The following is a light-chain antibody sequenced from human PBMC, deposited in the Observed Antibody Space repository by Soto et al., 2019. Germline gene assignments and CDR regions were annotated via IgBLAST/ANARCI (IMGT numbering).Light chain of an antibody. CDR1: QSVSSSY. Sequence: GVAQSPGALSLSPGERATLSCRAIQSVSSSYLAWYQQKPGQAPRLLIYGASSRATGIPDRFSGSGSGTDFTLTISRLEPEDFAVYYCQQYGTSPTWPFGQGTKVDIK. CDR2: GAS. V-gene: IGKV3-20*01. CDR3: QQYGTSPTWP. J-gene: IGKJ1*01.